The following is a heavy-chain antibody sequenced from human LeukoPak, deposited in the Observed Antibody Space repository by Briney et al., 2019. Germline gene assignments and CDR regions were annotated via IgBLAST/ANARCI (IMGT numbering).Heavy chain of an antibody. CDR3: ARGAGYSYGYDY. CDR1: DGSISSYY. Sequence: PSETLSLTCTVSDGSISSYYCSWIRQPPGKGLEWIGYIYYSGSTNYNPSLKSRITMSVDTSKNQFSLKLSSVTAADTAVYYCARGAGYSYGYDYWGQGTLVTVSS. J-gene: IGHJ4*02. V-gene: IGHV4-59*01. CDR2: IYYSGST. D-gene: IGHD5-18*01.